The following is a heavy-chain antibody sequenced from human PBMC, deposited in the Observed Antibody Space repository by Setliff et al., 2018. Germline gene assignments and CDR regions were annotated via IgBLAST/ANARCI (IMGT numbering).Heavy chain of an antibody. J-gene: IGHJ4*02. CDR1: GGSISGASIRSYY. Sequence: SETLSLTCTVSGGSISGASIRSYYWRWIRQPPGKGLEFIGYVYYSGTTNYDPSLKSRVTISVDTSKNQCSLKLSSVTAADTAVYYCARVPIPYDSSGYYCDYWGQGTLVTVSS. V-gene: IGHV4-61*05. CDR3: ARVPIPYDSSGYYCDY. CDR2: VYYSGTT. D-gene: IGHD3-22*01.